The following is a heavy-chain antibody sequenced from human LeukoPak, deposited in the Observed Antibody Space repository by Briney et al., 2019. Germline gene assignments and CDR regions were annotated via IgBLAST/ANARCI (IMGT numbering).Heavy chain of an antibody. J-gene: IGHJ4*02. CDR2: ISSNGGST. CDR3: VKAGNYGILTDNYSVPPFYY. Sequence: PGGSLRLSHSASGFTYSSWSLHCVRQAPEKGLEYVSDISSNGGSTYYADSVKGRFTISRDNSKNTLYLQMSSLRAEDTAVYYCVKAGNYGILTDNYSVPPFYYWGQGTLVTVSS. V-gene: IGHV3-64D*06. CDR1: GFTYSSWS. D-gene: IGHD3-9*01.